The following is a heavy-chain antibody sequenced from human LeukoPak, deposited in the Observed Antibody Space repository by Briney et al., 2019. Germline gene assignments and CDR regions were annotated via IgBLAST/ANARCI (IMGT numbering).Heavy chain of an antibody. J-gene: IGHJ4*02. D-gene: IGHD1-26*01. V-gene: IGHV3-23*01. Sequence: GESLRLSCAASGFTFSRSAMNWVRQAPGKGLEWVSSFSASGGTTYYADSVKGRFTISRDNSKNTLSVQMNSLRAEDTAVYYCAKANYSGSYYFDSWGQGTLVTVSS. CDR3: AKANYSGSYYFDS. CDR2: FSASGGTT. CDR1: GFTFSRSA.